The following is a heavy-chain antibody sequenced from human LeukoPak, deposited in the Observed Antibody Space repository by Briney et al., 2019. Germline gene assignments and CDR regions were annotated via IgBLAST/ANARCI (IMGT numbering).Heavy chain of an antibody. CDR2: IYYSGST. CDR3: ARVALNMYNWFDP. V-gene: IGHV4-39*07. J-gene: IGHJ5*02. CDR1: GGSISSSSYY. Sequence: SETLSLTCTVSGGSISSSSYYWGWIRQPPGKGLEWIGSIYYSGSTYYNPSLKSRVTISVDTSKNQFSLKLSSVTAADTAVYYCARVALNMYNWFDPWGQGTLVTVSS.